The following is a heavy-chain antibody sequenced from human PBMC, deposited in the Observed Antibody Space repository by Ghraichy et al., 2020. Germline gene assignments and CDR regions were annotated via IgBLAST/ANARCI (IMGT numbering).Heavy chain of an antibody. CDR3: AKGSFCTGGSCYAETGEYDGGDV. Sequence: AGSLRLSCEVSGFTFDNHAMHWVRHVPGKGLEWVSLISGDGVNTYYGDSVKGRFTISRDNNKNSLFLQMNRLTTEDTALYYCAKGSFCTGGSCYAETGEYDGGDVWGQGTTVTVSS. CDR2: ISGDGVNT. V-gene: IGHV3-43*02. CDR1: GFTFDNHA. D-gene: IGHD2-15*01. J-gene: IGHJ6*02.